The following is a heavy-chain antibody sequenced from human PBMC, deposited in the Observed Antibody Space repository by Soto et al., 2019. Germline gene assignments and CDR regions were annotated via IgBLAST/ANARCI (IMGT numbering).Heavy chain of an antibody. J-gene: IGHJ6*02. CDR1: GGSISSGDYY. V-gene: IGHV4-30-4*01. CDR2: IYYSGST. Sequence: SETLSLTCTVSGGSISSGDYYWSWIRQPPGKGLEWIGYIYYSGSTYYNPSLKSRVTISVDTSKNQFSLKLSSVTAADTAVYYCARNNEVPYYGMDVWGQGTTVTVSS. CDR3: ARNNEVPYYGMDV.